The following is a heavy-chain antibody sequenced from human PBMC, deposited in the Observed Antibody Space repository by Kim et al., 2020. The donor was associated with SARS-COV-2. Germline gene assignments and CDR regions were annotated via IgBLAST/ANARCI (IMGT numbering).Heavy chain of an antibody. CDR1: GFTFSSYG. J-gene: IGHJ4*02. V-gene: IGHV3-30*18. CDR3: AKAEAPGIAGH. Sequence: GGSLRLSCAASGFTFSSYGMHWVRQAPGKGLEWVAVISYDGSNKYYADSVKGRFTISRDNSKNTLYLQMNSLRAEDTAVYYCAKAEAPGIAGHWGQGPLVTVPS. D-gene: IGHD6-13*01. CDR2: ISYDGSNK.